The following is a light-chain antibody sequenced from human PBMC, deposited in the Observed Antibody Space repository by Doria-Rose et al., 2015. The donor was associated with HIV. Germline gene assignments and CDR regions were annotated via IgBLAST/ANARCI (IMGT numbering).Light chain of an antibody. CDR1: SSNIGAGFD. V-gene: IGLV1-40*02. CDR3: QSCDSRLSVYV. Sequence: QSVVTQPPSVSGAPGQRVAISCTGSSSNIGAGFDVNWYQQFPGTAPKRHIHGNTNRPSAVPDRFSGSKSGTSAFLAISGLRSEDETDYYCQSCDSRLSVYVFGTGTKVTVL. J-gene: IGLJ1*01. CDR2: GNT.